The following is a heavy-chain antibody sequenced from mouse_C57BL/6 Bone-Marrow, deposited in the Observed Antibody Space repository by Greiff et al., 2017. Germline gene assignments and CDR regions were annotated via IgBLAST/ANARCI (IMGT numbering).Heavy chain of an antibody. D-gene: IGHD1-1*01. V-gene: IGHV1-59*01. CDR2: IDPSGSYT. Sequence: QVQLQQPGAELVRPGTSVKLSCKASGYTFTSYWMHWVKQRPGQGLEWIGGIDPSGSYTNYNQKFKGKATLTVDKSSSKAYMQLSSLTSEDSAVYDCARSDYYSSAWLAYWGQGTLVTVSA. J-gene: IGHJ3*01. CDR1: GYTFTSYW. CDR3: ARSDYYSSAWLAY.